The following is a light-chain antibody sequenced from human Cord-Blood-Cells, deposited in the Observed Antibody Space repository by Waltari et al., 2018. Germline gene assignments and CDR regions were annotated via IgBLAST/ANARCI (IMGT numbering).Light chain of an antibody. V-gene: IGKV1-33*01. CDR2: DAS. CDR3: QQYDNLFT. CDR1: QDISNY. Sequence: DIQMTQSPSSLSASVGDRVTITCQASQDISNYLNWYQLKPGKAPKLLIYDASNLETGVPSRFSGSGSGTDFTFTISSLQPEDIATYYCQQYDNLFTFGPGTKVDIK. J-gene: IGKJ3*01.